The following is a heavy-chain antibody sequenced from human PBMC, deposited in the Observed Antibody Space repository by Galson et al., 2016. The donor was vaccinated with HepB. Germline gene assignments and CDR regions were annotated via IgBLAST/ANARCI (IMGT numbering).Heavy chain of an antibody. CDR1: GGSFNAYY. Sequence: ETLSLTCAVSGGSFNAYYWTWIRQPPGKGLEWIGEIKHSGRTNYNPSLKRRVTMSVDTSKKQFSVKLTSVTAADTAVYYCARGSARDAYNFDPNYFDYWGQGTLVTVSS. V-gene: IGHV4-34*01. CDR2: IKHSGRT. D-gene: IGHD5-24*01. J-gene: IGHJ4*02. CDR3: ARGSARDAYNFDPNYFDY.